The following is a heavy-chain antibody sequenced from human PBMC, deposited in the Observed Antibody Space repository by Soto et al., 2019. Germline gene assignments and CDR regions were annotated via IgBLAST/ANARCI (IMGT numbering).Heavy chain of an antibody. CDR3: ARDNGCVQFDF. Sequence: EEQLVESGGGFVQPGGSPRLSCAASGFTISRHTMHWVRQAPGKGLEYVASITGNGDRTEYAESVKGRFTISRDNSKNTLYLQMGSLRDEDMAIYYCARDNGCVQFDFWGQGALVTVSS. CDR1: GFTISRHT. V-gene: IGHV3-64*07. CDR2: ITGNGDRT. J-gene: IGHJ4*02. D-gene: IGHD1-1*01.